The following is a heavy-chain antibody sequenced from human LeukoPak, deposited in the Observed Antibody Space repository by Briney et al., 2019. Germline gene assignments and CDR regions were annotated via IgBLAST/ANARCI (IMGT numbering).Heavy chain of an antibody. J-gene: IGHJ4*02. CDR3: ARGYRVGGYSYGLGY. CDR2: IYYSGSA. V-gene: IGHV4-39*07. CDR1: GGSISSSSYY. Sequence: SETLSLTCTVSGGSISSSSYYWGWIRQPPGKGLEWIGSIYYSGSAYYNPSLKSRVTISVDTSKNQFSLKLSSVTAADTAVYYCARGYRVGGYSYGLGYWGQGTLVTVSS. D-gene: IGHD5-18*01.